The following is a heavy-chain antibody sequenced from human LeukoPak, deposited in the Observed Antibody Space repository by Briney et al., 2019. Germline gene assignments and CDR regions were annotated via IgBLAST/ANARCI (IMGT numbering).Heavy chain of an antibody. V-gene: IGHV1-69*04. CDR3: ARDLYGGDYYFDY. D-gene: IGHD2-21*02. CDR1: GYTFTSYA. CDR2: IIPILGIE. Sequence: SVKVSCKASGYTFTSYAISWVRQAPGQGLEWMGRIIPILGIENYAQKFQGRVTITADKSTSTAYMELSSLRSEDTAVYYCARDLYGGDYYFDYWGQGTLVTVSS. J-gene: IGHJ4*02.